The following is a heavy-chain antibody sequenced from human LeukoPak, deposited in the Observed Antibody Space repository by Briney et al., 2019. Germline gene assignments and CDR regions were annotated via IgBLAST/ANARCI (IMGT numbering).Heavy chain of an antibody. CDR2: INPNSGGT. V-gene: IGHV1-2*06. D-gene: IGHD3-10*01. CDR1: GYTFTGYY. J-gene: IGHJ6*03. Sequence: ASVKVSCKASGYTFTGYYMHWVRQAPGQGLEWMGRINPNSGGTNYAQKFQGRVTMTRDTSISTAYMELSRPRSDDTAVYYCARAYGSGSYTHYYMDVWGKGTTVTVSS. CDR3: ARAYGSGSYTHYYMDV.